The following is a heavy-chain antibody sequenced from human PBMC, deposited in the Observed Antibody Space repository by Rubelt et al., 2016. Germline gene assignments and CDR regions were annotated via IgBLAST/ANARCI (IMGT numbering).Heavy chain of an antibody. Sequence: GYYWSWIRQPPGKGLEWIGEINHSGSTNYNPSLKSRVTISVDTSKNQFSLKLSSVTAADTAVYYSARGFDYDFWSGYPYFDYWGQGTLVTVSS. V-gene: IGHV4-34*01. J-gene: IGHJ4*02. D-gene: IGHD3-3*01. CDR3: ARGFDYDFWSGYPYFDY. CDR1: GYY. CDR2: INHSGST.